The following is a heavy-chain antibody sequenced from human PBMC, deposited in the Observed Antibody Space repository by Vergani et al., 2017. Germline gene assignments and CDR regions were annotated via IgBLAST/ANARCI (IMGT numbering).Heavy chain of an antibody. CDR3: ARGWGHDY. Sequence: QVQLQESGPGLVKPSETLSLTCTVSGGSISSYYWGWIRQPPGTGLEWIGSIYYSGSTYYNPSLKSRVTISVDTSKNQFSLKLSSVTAADTAVYYCARGWGHDYWGQGTLVTVSS. V-gene: IGHV4-39*07. CDR2: IYYSGST. CDR1: GGSISSYY. J-gene: IGHJ4*02. D-gene: IGHD7-27*01.